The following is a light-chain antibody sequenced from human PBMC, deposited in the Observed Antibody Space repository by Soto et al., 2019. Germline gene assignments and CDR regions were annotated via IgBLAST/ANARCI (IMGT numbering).Light chain of an antibody. V-gene: IGLV2-11*02. CDR2: DVT. CDR1: SSDDGGYNY. J-gene: IGLJ1*01. Sequence: ALAFPRPVSRSPGQLVAVSCTGTSSDDGGYNYVSWYQQYSGKGTKDMIYDVTKRPSGVPDRFSGSKSGNTASLSISGLQAEDEADYYCCSYTGFYSYVCGSGSKVTVL. CDR3: CSYTGFYSYV.